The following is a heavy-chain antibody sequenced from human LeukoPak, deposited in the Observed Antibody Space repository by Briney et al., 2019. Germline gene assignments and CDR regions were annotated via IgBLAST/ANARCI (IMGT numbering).Heavy chain of an antibody. D-gene: IGHD2-15*01. Sequence: SEALSLTCTVSGGSISSYYWSWIRQPPGKGLEWIGSIYYSGSTYYNPSLKSRVTISVDTSKNQFSLKLSSVTAADTAVYYCARYRGPGYFDLWGRGTLVTVSS. CDR3: ARYRGPGYFDL. CDR1: GGSISSYY. V-gene: IGHV4-59*05. J-gene: IGHJ2*01. CDR2: IYYSGST.